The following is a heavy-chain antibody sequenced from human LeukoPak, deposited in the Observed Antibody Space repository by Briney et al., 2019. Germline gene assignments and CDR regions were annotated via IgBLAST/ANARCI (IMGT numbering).Heavy chain of an antibody. CDR2: ISESGNRT. CDR1: GFTFSDYA. D-gene: IGHD6-13*01. V-gene: IGHV3-23*01. J-gene: IGHJ4*02. CDR3: ARVGYTGTWYSSPPFDY. Sequence: GSLRLSCVVSGFTFSDYAMSWVRQAPGEGLEWVSGISESGNRTYYADSVKGRFTISRDNSKNTLYLQMNSLRAEDTAVYYCARVGYTGTWYSSPPFDYWGQGTLVTVSS.